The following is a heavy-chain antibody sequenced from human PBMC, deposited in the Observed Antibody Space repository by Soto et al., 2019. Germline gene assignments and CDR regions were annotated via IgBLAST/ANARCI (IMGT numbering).Heavy chain of an antibody. D-gene: IGHD6-13*01. Sequence: EVQLVESGGGLVQPGGSLRLSCAASGFTVSGNHMSWVRQAPGKGLEWISVIYSGDRTDYADSVKGRFTISRHNSKNTLYLQMISLRAEDTAVYYCARHYSSSWFYFDSWGQGTLVTVSS. J-gene: IGHJ4*02. CDR1: GFTVSGNH. CDR3: ARHYSSSWFYFDS. CDR2: IYSGDRT. V-gene: IGHV3-53*04.